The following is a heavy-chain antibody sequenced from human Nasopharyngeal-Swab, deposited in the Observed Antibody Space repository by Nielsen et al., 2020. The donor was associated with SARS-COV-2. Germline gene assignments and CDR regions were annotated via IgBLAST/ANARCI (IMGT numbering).Heavy chain of an antibody. CDR3: ARAGGYCSGGSCRRRYYFDY. J-gene: IGHJ4*02. V-gene: IGHV4-31*02. Sequence: WIRQPPGKGLEWIGYIYYSGSTYYDPSLKSRVTISVDTSKNQFSLKLSSVTAADTAVYYCARAGGYCSGGSCRRRYYFDYWGQGTLVTVSS. CDR2: IYYSGST. D-gene: IGHD2-15*01.